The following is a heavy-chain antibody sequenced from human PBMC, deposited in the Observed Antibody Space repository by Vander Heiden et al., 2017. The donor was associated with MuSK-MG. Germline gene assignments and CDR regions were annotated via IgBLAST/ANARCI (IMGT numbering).Heavy chain of an antibody. V-gene: IGHV4-34*01. Sequence: QVQLQQWGAGLLKPSETLSLTCAVYGGSFSGSSWSGIRQPPGKGLEWIGESNHSGSTNYNPSLKSRVTISLDTSKNQFSLKLSSVTAADTAVYYCARGVHLGYCSSTSCPGRWFDPWGQGTLVTVSS. D-gene: IGHD2-2*01. J-gene: IGHJ5*02. CDR2: SNHSGST. CDR1: GGSFSGSS. CDR3: ARGVHLGYCSSTSCPGRWFDP.